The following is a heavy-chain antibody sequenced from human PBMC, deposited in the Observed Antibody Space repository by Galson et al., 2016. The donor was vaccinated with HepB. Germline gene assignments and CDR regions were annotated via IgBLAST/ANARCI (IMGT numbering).Heavy chain of an antibody. CDR2: ISANNGNT. CDR3: ARGYDFVTTFYAFDF. D-gene: IGHD3-16*01. Sequence: SVKVSCKASGYTFTDYGFSWIRQAPGQGLEWMGWISANNGNTNYAQKVQGRVTLTTDSFTSTAYLELGSLRSDDTAVYFCARGYDFVTTFYAFDFWGQGTLVTVSS. CDR1: GYTFTDYG. J-gene: IGHJ3*01. V-gene: IGHV1-18*04.